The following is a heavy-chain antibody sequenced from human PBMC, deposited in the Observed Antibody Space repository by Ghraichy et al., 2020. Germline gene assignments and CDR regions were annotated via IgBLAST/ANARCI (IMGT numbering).Heavy chain of an antibody. CDR3: AKDPVSSGWYSHFDF. D-gene: IGHD6-19*01. Sequence: GGSLRLSCAASGFTFSSYAMSWVRQAPGKGLEWVSGISVSGGSTYYAGSVRGHFTISRDNFKNTLYLQMNSLRADDTAVYYCAKDPVSSGWYSHFDFWGQGTLVTVSS. V-gene: IGHV3-23*01. CDR2: ISVSGGST. CDR1: GFTFSSYA. J-gene: IGHJ4*02.